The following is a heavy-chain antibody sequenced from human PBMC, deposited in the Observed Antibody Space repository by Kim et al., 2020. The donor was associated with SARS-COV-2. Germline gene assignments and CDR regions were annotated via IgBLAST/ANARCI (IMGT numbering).Heavy chain of an antibody. V-gene: IGHV4-31*03. CDR3: ARGGETIWLRWAPYFDY. D-gene: IGHD4-17*01. J-gene: IGHJ4*02. Sequence: SETLSLTCTVSGGSISSGGYYWSWIRQHPGKGLEWIGYIYYSGSTYYNPSLKSRVTISVDTSKNQFSLKLSSVTAADTAVYYCARGGETIWLRWAPYFDYWGQGTLVTVSS. CDR1: GGSISSGGYY. CDR2: IYYSGST.